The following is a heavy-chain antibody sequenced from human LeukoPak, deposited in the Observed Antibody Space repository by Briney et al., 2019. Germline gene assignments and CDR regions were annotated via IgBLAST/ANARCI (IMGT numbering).Heavy chain of an antibody. D-gene: IGHD4-23*01. CDR2: VGTSADT. J-gene: IGHJ4*02. CDR1: GFTFSESW. Sequence: GGSLRLSCVVSGFTFSESWMSWVRQAPGEGLEWVATVGTSADTYYADSVKGRFTISRDNSKNTLYLQMNSLRAEDTAVYYCAKNSPGRAIDYWGQGTLVTVSS. CDR3: AKNSPGRAIDY. V-gene: IGHV3-23*01.